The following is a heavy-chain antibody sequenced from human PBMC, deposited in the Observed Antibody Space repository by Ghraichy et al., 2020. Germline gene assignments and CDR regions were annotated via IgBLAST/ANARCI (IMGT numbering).Heavy chain of an antibody. D-gene: IGHD6-19*01. CDR3: AAYVAVAGTGSDDY. CDR2: IYYSGST. J-gene: IGHJ4*02. Sequence: SQTLSLTCTVSGGSISSSSYYWGWIRQPPGKGLEWIGSIYYSGSTYYNPSLRSRVTISVDTSKNQFSLKLSSVTAADTAVYYWAAYVAVAGTGSDDYWGQGTLVTVSS. CDR1: GGSISSSSYY. V-gene: IGHV4-39*01.